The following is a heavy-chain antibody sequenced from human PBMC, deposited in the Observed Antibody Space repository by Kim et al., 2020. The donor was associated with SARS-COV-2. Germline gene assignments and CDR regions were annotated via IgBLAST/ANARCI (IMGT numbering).Heavy chain of an antibody. D-gene: IGHD2-21*01. CDR3: GGGSRWGGDE. Sequence: GGSLRLSCAASGFTFSDFAMSWIRQAPGKGLEWLSYLSGSGSAIYYADAVKGRFTISRDNAKNSLYLQMNSLRVEDTAVYYCGGGSRWGGDEWGEGTLVT. J-gene: IGHJ4*02. CDR1: GFTFSDFA. CDR2: LSGSGSAI. V-gene: IGHV3-11*01.